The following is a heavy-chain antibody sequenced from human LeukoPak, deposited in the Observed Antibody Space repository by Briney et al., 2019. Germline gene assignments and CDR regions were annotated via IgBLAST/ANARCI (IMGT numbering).Heavy chain of an antibody. CDR1: GGSISSYY. Sequence: SETLSLTCTVSGGSISSYYWSWIRQPPGKGLEWIGYIYHSGSTNYNPSLKSRVTISVDTSKNQFSLKLSSVTAADTAVYYCARDRRDLVVIGPYFDYWGQGTLVTVSS. V-gene: IGHV4-59*01. D-gene: IGHD2-21*01. CDR2: IYHSGST. J-gene: IGHJ4*02. CDR3: ARDRRDLVVIGPYFDY.